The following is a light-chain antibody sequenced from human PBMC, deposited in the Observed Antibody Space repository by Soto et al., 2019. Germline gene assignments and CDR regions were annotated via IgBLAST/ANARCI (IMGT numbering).Light chain of an antibody. CDR1: SSNIGSYT. V-gene: IGLV1-44*01. CDR3: AAWDDSLNGVV. Sequence: QAVVTQTPSASGTPGQRVTISCSGSSSNIGSYTANWYQQVPGTAPKLLISSNDQRPSGVPDRFSGSKSGTSASLASSGLQSEDEADYYCAAWDDSLNGVVFGGGTKVTVL. J-gene: IGLJ2*01. CDR2: SND.